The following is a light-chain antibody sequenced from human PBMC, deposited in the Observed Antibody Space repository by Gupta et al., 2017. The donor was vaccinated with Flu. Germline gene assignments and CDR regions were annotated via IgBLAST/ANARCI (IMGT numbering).Light chain of an antibody. CDR3: QQYDDWPPIT. J-gene: IGKJ5*01. CDR2: GAS. Sequence: EIVMTQPPDTLSVSPGERATLSCRASQSISSNLDWYQHKPGRAPRLLVFGASTRDTGVADRFSGSGSGTEFTLTISSLESEDLAVYSCQQYDDWPPITFGQGTRLEIK. CDR1: QSISSN. V-gene: IGKV3-15*01.